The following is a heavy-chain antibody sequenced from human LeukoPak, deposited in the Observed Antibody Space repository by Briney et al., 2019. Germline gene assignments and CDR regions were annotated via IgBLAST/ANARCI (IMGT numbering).Heavy chain of an antibody. CDR3: ARGSVTSDY. CDR1: RYTFTGHY. CDR2: INPDSGVT. V-gene: IGHV1-2*02. D-gene: IGHD2-21*02. Sequence: ASVKVSRKPSRYTFTGHYMHWVRQAPRQGVEWVGWINPDSGVTNYAQNFQGRVTMTRDTSISTAYMELSRLRSDDTVVYYCARGSVTSDYWGQGTLVTVSP. J-gene: IGHJ4*02.